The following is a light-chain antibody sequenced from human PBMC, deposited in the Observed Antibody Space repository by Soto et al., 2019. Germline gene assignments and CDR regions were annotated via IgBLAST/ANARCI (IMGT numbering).Light chain of an antibody. V-gene: IGKV3-20*01. CDR3: QQYGSSPRT. CDR1: QSVNSNY. J-gene: IGKJ5*01. Sequence: EIVLTQSPGTLSLSQGERATLSCRASQSVNSNYLAWHQQKPGQAPRLLIYGVSSRATGIPDRFSGSGSGTDFTLTISRLEPEDFAVYYCQQYGSSPRTFGQGRRLEIK. CDR2: GVS.